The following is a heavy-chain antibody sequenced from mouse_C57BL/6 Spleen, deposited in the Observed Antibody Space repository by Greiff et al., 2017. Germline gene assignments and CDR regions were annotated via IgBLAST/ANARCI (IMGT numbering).Heavy chain of an antibody. CDR2: IDPEDGDT. V-gene: IGHV14-1*01. D-gene: IGHD1-1*01. CDR3: TTPIYYGSSWFAY. CDR1: GFNIKDYY. J-gene: IGHJ3*01. Sequence: EVKLMESGAELVRPGASVKLSCTASGFNIKDYYMHWVKQRPEQGLEWIGRIDPEDGDTEYAPKFQGKATMTADTSSNTAYLQLSSLTSEDTAVYYCTTPIYYGSSWFAYWGQGTLVTVSA.